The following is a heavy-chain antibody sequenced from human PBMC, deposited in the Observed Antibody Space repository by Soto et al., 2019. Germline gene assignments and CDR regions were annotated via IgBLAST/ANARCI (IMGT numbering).Heavy chain of an antibody. J-gene: IGHJ4*02. CDR1: GFIFSSYA. CDR2: LSGSGGST. Sequence: EVQLLESGGGLVQPGGSLRLSCAASGFIFSSYAMSWVRQAPGKGLEWVSGLSGSGGSTYYADSVKGRFTISRDNSKNTMSLQMNSLRAEDRALYYCAKGSSRYYDSFDYWGQGTLVTVSS. V-gene: IGHV3-23*01. CDR3: AKGSSRYYDSFDY. D-gene: IGHD3-22*01.